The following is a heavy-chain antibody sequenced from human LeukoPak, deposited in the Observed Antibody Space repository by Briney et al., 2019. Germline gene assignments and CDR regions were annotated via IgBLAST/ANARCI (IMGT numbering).Heavy chain of an antibody. D-gene: IGHD5-24*01. Sequence: GGSLRLSCAASGFTFSSYAIHWVRQAPGKGLEWVAVISYDGTNKYYTDSVRGRFTISRDNSKNTLFLQMNSLRAEDTAVYYCASAVEMATITALGAFDIWGQGTMVTVSS. CDR1: GFTFSSYA. CDR2: ISYDGTNK. J-gene: IGHJ3*02. V-gene: IGHV3-30*04. CDR3: ASAVEMATITALGAFDI.